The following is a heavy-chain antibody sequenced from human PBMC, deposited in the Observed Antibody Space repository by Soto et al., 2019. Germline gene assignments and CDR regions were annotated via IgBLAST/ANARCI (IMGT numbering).Heavy chain of an antibody. J-gene: IGHJ6*04. CDR3: ARDGPVRDRAIIIRPNYNFYSEMDV. Sequence: GASVKVSCKASGYTFTSYAMQWVRQAPGKGLEWVAIISYEGKNKYYADSVKGRFIISRDNSKDTLYLQMNSLRAEDTAVYFCARDGPVRDRAIIIRPNYNFYSEMDVWGEGTTVTVSS. CDR2: ISYEGKNK. CDR1: GYTFTSYA. D-gene: IGHD3-10*01. V-gene: IGHV3-30*04.